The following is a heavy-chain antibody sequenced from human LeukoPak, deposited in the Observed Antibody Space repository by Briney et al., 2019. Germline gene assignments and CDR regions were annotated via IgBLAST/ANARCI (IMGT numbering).Heavy chain of an antibody. CDR3: ATPLGYYGSGFH. CDR2: MNPNSGNT. J-gene: IGHJ4*02. Sequence: ASVKVSCKASGYTFTSYDINWVRQATGQGLEWMGWMNPNSGNTGYAQKFQGRVTMTEDTSTDTAYMELSSLRSEDTAVYYCATPLGYYGSGFHWGQGTLVTVSS. D-gene: IGHD3-10*01. CDR1: GYTFTSYD. V-gene: IGHV1-8*01.